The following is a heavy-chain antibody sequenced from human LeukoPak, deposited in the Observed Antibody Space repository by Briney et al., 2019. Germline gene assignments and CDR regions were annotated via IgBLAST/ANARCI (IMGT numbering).Heavy chain of an antibody. Sequence: SVKVSCRASGGTFSSYAISRVRQAPGQGLEWMGGIIPIFGTANYAQKFQGRVTITRNTSISTAYMELSSLRSEDTAVYYCARGRYGTLLWFGESDPYFDYWGQGTLSPSPQ. CDR2: IIPIFGTA. D-gene: IGHD3-10*01. CDR3: ARGRYGTLLWFGESDPYFDY. J-gene: IGHJ4*02. CDR1: GGTFSSYA. V-gene: IGHV1-69*05.